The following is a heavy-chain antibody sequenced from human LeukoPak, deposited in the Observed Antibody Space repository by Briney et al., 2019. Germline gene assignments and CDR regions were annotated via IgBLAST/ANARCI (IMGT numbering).Heavy chain of an antibody. D-gene: IGHD4-17*01. CDR1: GGTFSSYA. J-gene: IGHJ4*02. CDR3: ARDPSSYGDYPLDY. CDR2: ISAYNGNT. Sequence: AASVKVSCKASGGTFSSYAISWVRQAPGQGLEWMGWISAYNGNTNYAQKLQGRVTMTTDTSTSTAYMELRSLRSDDTAVYYCARDPSSYGDYPLDYWGQGTLVTVSS. V-gene: IGHV1-18*01.